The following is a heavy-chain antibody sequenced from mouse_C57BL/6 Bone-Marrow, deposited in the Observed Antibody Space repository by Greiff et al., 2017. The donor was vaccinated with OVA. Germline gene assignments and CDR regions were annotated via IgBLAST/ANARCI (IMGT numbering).Heavy chain of an antibody. CDR3: AREGGSSYEGYFDY. Sequence: VQRVESGAELVRPGTSVKVSCKASGYAFTNYLIEWVKQRPGQGLEWIGVINPGSGGTNYNEKFKGKATLTADKSSSTAYMQLSSLTSEDSAVYFCAREGGSSYEGYFDYWGQGTTLTVSS. D-gene: IGHD1-1*01. V-gene: IGHV1-54*01. J-gene: IGHJ2*01. CDR1: GYAFTNYL. CDR2: INPGSGGT.